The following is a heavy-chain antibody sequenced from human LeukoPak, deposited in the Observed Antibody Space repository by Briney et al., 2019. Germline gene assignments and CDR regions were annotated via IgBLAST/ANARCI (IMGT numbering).Heavy chain of an antibody. J-gene: IGHJ6*02. D-gene: IGHD3-3*01. CDR3: VKGRTIYYDFWSGYPPYYYYGMDV. CDR2: ISSNGGST. V-gene: IGHV3-64D*09. Sequence: GGSLRLSCSASGFTFSSYAMHWARQAPGKGLEYVSAISSNGGSTYYADSVKGRFTISRDNSKNTVYLQMSSLRVEDTAVYYCVKGRTIYYDFWSGYPPYYYYGMDVWVQGTTATVPS. CDR1: GFTFSSYA.